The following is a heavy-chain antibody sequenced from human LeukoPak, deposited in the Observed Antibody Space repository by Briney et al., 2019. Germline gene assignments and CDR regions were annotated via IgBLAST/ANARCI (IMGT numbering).Heavy chain of an antibody. CDR1: GFTFSSYA. CDR3: AKDRIAAAGTQYFDL. Sequence: GGSLRLSCAASGFTFSSYAMSWVRQAPGKGLEWVSAISGSGGSTYYADSVKGRFTISRDNSKNTLYLQMNSLGAEDTAVYYCAKDRIAAAGTQYFDLWGRGTLVTVSS. J-gene: IGHJ2*01. D-gene: IGHD6-13*01. V-gene: IGHV3-23*01. CDR2: ISGSGGST.